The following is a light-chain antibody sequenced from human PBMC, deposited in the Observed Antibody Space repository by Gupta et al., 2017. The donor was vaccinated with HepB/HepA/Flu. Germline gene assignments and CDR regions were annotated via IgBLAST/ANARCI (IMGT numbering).Light chain of an antibody. V-gene: IGKV3-11*01. CDR1: QSVRSY. Sequence: EIVLTQSPATLSLSPGEGATLSCRASQSVRSYLAWYQQKVGQAPRLLIYDASNRATGIPARFSGSGSGTDFTLTISSLDPEDFAVYYCQQRSNWPLTFGQWTKVEIK. CDR2: DAS. CDR3: QQRSNWPLT. J-gene: IGKJ1*01.